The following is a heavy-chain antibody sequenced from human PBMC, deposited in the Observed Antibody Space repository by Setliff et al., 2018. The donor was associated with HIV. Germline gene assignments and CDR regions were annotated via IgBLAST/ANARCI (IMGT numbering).Heavy chain of an antibody. J-gene: IGHJ6*02. CDR1: GFTFSDYY. CDR3: ARDHRDYGRPYYYAMDV. Sequence: GGSLRLSCAASGFTFSDYYMSWIRQAPGKGLEWVLYISSSGSTIYYADSVKGRFTISRDNAKNSLYLQMNSLRAEDTAVYYCARDHRDYGRPYYYAMDVWGQGTTVTAP. CDR2: ISSSGSTI. V-gene: IGHV3-11*04. D-gene: IGHD4-17*01.